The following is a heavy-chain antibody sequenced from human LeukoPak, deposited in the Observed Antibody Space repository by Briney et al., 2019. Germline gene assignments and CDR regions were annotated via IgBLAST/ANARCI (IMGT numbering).Heavy chain of an antibody. CDR1: RGTFISYV. CDR2: IIPIFGTE. Sequence: SVTVSCKASRGTFISYVFSWVGQARGQGLAWMGGIIPIFGTENNAQKFQGRVTIHADESTSKAYMELRSLRSEDTAVYDCASSNEKSATDYYYYGMDVWGKGTTVTVSS. CDR3: ASSNEKSATDYYYYGMDV. V-gene: IGHV1-69*13. D-gene: IGHD4-11*01. J-gene: IGHJ6*04.